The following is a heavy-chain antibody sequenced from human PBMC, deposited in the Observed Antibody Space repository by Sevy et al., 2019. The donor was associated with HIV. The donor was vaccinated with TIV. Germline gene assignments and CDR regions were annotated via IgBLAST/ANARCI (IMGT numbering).Heavy chain of an antibody. CDR2: ITAYNGNT. V-gene: IGHV1-18*01. J-gene: IGHJ4*02. D-gene: IGHD5-12*01. CDR3: ARAPPNVATIWPLDY. CDR1: GYTFTSYG. Sequence: ASVKVSCKASGYTFTSYGISWVRQATGQGLEWMGWITAYNGNTNYAQKLQGRVTMTTDTSTSTAYMELRSLRSDDTAVYYCARAPPNVATIWPLDYWGQGTLVTVSS.